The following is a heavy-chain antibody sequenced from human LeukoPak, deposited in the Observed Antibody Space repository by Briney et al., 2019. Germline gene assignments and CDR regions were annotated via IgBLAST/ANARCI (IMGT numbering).Heavy chain of an antibody. V-gene: IGHV3-7*01. CDR1: GFTFNRCW. J-gene: IGHJ1*01. CDR2: INPDGRDT. D-gene: IGHD2-21*02. Sequence: GGSLRLSCVVSGFTFNRCWINWVRQAPGKGLEWVAHINPDGRDTYYVDSVKGRFTISRDNAQNSMYLQMNSLRVEDTAVYYCTSWGDTTAEYFQRWGQGTLVTVSS. CDR3: TSWGDTTAEYFQR.